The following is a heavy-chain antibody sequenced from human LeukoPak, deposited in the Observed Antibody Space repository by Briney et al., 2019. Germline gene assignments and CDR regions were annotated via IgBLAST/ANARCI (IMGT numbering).Heavy chain of an antibody. J-gene: IGHJ4*02. CDR2: INPKSGGT. D-gene: IGHD3-22*01. Sequence: GASVKVSCKASGYTFSGYYMHWVRQAPGQGLEWMGWINPKSGGTNEAQKFHDRVTMTTDTSTSTAYMELRSLRSDDTAVYYCARGSYYDSSGYYYGPDDYWGQGTLVTASS. V-gene: IGHV1-2*02. CDR3: ARGSYYDSSGYYYGPDDY. CDR1: GYTFSGYY.